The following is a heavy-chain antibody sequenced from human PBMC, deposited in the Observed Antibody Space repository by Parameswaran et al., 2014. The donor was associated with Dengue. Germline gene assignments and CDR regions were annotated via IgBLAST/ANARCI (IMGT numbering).Heavy chain of an antibody. CDR1: GGSFSGYY. D-gene: IGHD1-20*01. CDR2: INHSGST. Sequence: ASETLSLTCAVYGGSFSGYYWSWIRQPPGKGLEWIGEINHSGSTNYNPSLKSRVTISVDTSKNQFSLKLSSVTAADTAVYYCANWNLYYYYGMDVWGQGTTVTVSS. V-gene: IGHV4-34*01. CDR3: ANWNLYYYYGMDV. J-gene: IGHJ6*02.